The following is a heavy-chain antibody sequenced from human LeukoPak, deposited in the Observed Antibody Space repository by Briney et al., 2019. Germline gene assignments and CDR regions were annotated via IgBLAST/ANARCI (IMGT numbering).Heavy chain of an antibody. CDR2: ISGSGGST. D-gene: IGHD6-19*01. Sequence: PGGSLRLSCAASGFTLSSYAMSWVRQAPGKGLEWVSAISGSGGSTYYADSVKGRFTISRDNSKNTLYLQTNSLRAEDTAVYYCAKDPSIAVAGLFDYWGQGTLVTVSS. J-gene: IGHJ4*02. CDR3: AKDPSIAVAGLFDY. CDR1: GFTLSSYA. V-gene: IGHV3-23*01.